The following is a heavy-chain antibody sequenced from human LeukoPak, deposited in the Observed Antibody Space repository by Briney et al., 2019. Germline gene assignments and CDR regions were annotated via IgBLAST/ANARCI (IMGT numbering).Heavy chain of an antibody. J-gene: IGHJ6*04. CDR2: ISYDGSNK. CDR1: GFTFSSYA. Sequence: PGGSLRLSCAASGFTFSSYAMHWVRQAPGKGLEWVAVISYDGSNKYYADSVKGRFTISRDNSKNTLYLQMNSLRAEDTAVYYCARDRKGSMDVWGKGTTVTVSS. V-gene: IGHV3-30*04. CDR3: ARDRKGSMDV.